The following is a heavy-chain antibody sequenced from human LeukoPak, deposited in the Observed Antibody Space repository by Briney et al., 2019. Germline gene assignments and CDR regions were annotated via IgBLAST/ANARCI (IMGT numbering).Heavy chain of an antibody. V-gene: IGHV3-23*01. CDR2: ISGSAYST. D-gene: IGHD3-22*01. CDR3: AQNTSGLKLGDAFDI. J-gene: IGHJ3*02. CDR1: GFTFSSYA. Sequence: GGTLRLSCAASGFTFSSYAMTWVRQAPGKGLEWISAISGSAYSTSYADSVKGRFTISRDNSKNTLYLQMNSLRAEDTAIYYCAQNTSGLKLGDAFDIWGKGTMVTVSS.